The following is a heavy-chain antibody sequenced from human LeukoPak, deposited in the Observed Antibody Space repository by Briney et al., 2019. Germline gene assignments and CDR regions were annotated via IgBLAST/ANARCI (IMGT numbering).Heavy chain of an antibody. Sequence: GGSLRLSCAASAFTFSTYAMSWVRQAPGKGLECVSVISGGAGSTYYADSVKGRFTISRDNSKNTLYLQMNSLRAEDTAVYYCARDKYNFWSGSNYYYMDVWGKGTTVTVSS. V-gene: IGHV3-23*01. D-gene: IGHD3-3*01. J-gene: IGHJ6*03. CDR2: ISGGAGST. CDR3: ARDKYNFWSGSNYYYMDV. CDR1: AFTFSTYA.